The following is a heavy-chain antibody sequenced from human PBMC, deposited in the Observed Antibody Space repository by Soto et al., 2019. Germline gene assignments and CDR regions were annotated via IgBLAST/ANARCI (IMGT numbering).Heavy chain of an antibody. CDR3: AMSLWFGNTPNWFDP. Sequence: QLQLQESGPGLVKPSETLSLTCNVSGGSISSSSYYWGWIRQPPGKGLEWIASIYYSGHTYYNPSLKSRVTISVDTSKNQFSLKLSSVTAADTAVYYCAMSLWFGNTPNWFDPWGRGTLVTVSS. CDR1: GGSISSSSYY. V-gene: IGHV4-39*01. CDR2: IYYSGHT. J-gene: IGHJ5*02. D-gene: IGHD3-10*01.